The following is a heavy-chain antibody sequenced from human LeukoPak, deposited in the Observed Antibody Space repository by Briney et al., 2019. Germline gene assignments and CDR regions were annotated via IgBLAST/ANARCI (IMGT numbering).Heavy chain of an antibody. V-gene: IGHV4-39*01. J-gene: IGHJ4*02. CDR1: GGSIRISNYY. Sequence: SETLSLTCTVSGGSIRISNYYWGWIRQPPGKGLEWIASVYYTGTTYYNPSLKSRVTLFVETSKNQFSLKLTSVSAADTAVYYCARHSNYASGSLAKGLFEYWGQGTLVTVSS. CDR2: VYYTGTT. D-gene: IGHD3-10*01. CDR3: ARHSNYASGSLAKGLFEY.